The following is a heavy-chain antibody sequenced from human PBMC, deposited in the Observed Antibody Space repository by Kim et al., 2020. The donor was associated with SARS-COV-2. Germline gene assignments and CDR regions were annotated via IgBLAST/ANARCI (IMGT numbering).Heavy chain of an antibody. J-gene: IGHJ6*03. CDR1: GFTLSGYW. Sequence: GGSLRLSCAASGFTLSGYWMHWVRQVPGKGLVWVSNINRDGTTTSYADSVKGRFTISRDNARNTLDLQMDSLRVEDTAVYYCARDGPGAGGDMDVWGKG. D-gene: IGHD3-10*01. V-gene: IGHV3-74*01. CDR2: INRDGTTT. CDR3: ARDGPGAGGDMDV.